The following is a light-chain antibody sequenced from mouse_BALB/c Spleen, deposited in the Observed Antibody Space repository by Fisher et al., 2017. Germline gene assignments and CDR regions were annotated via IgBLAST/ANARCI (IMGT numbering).Light chain of an antibody. CDR2: STS. Sequence: IVLTQSPAIMSASLGERVTMTCTASSSVSSSYLHWYQQKPGSSPKLWIYSTSNLASGVPARFSGSGSGTSYSLTISSMEAEDAATYYCQQWSSNPPTFGGGTKLEIK. CDR3: QQWSSNPPT. J-gene: IGKJ2*01. CDR1: SSVSSSY. V-gene: IGKV4-74*01.